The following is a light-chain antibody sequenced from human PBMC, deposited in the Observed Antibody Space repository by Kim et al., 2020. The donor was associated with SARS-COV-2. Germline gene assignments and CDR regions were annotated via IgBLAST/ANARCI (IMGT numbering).Light chain of an antibody. CDR2: KAS. CDR3: QQYNSYT. CDR1: QSISSW. V-gene: IGKV1-5*03. J-gene: IGKJ2*01. Sequence: TLSASVGDRVTITCRASQSISSWLAWYQQKPEKAPKLLIYKASGLESGVPSRFSGSGSGTEFTLTISSLQPDDFATYYCQQYNSYTFGQGTKLEI.